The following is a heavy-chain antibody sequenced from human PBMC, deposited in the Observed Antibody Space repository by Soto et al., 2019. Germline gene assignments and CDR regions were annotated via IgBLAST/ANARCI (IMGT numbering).Heavy chain of an antibody. CDR2: ISGGGDTT. CDR3: AKGRGGSGSLTPRVDF. Sequence: EVQLLESGGGLVQPGGSLRLSCAASGFTFNNYAMTWVRQAPGQGLEWVSAISGGGDTTSYADSVKGRFTVSRDGSKNPLYLQMSSLRAEDPALYYCAKGRGGSGSLTPRVDFWGQGTLVTVSS. V-gene: IGHV3-23*01. D-gene: IGHD3-10*01. CDR1: GFTFNNYA. J-gene: IGHJ4*02.